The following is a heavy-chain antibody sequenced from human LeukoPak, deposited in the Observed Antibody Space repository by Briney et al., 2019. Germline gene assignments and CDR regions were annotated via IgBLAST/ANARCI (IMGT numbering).Heavy chain of an antibody. J-gene: IGHJ4*02. V-gene: IGHV4-4*07. CDR1: GGSISSYY. CDR3: ASASDSSGYLDSNNLYFDY. Sequence: PSETLSLTCTVSGGSISSYYWSWIRQPAGKGLEWIGRIYTSGSTNYNPSLKSRVTMSVDTSKNQFSLKLSSVTAVDTAVYYCASASDSSGYLDSNNLYFDYWGQGTLVTVSS. D-gene: IGHD3-22*01. CDR2: IYTSGST.